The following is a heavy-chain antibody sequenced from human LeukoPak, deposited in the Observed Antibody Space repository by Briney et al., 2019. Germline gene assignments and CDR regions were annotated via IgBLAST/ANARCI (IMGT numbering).Heavy chain of an antibody. CDR1: GGSVGSDSYY. D-gene: IGHD6-13*01. CDR3: ARGATGYSSSWYLVVYYYGMDV. V-gene: IGHV4-61*01. Sequence: SETLSLTCTVSGGSVGSDSYYWSWIRQPPGKGLEWIGYIYNTGSTSYSPSLKSRVTISVDTSKNQFSLKLNSVTAADTAVYYCARGATGYSSSWYLVVYYYGMDVWGQGTTVTVSS. CDR2: IYNTGST. J-gene: IGHJ6*02.